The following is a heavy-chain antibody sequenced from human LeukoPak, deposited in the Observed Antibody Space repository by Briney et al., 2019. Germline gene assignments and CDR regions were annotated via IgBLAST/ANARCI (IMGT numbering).Heavy chain of an antibody. J-gene: IGHJ6*03. D-gene: IGHD1-26*01. CDR3: AKKGYSGSFVHYYYYYMDV. CDR2: ISWDGGST. V-gene: IGHV3-43D*03. Sequence: GGSLRLSCAASGFTFDDYAMHWVRQAPGKGLEWVSLISWDGGSTYHADSVKGRFTISRDNSKNTLYLQMNSLRAEDTAVYYCAKKGYSGSFVHYYYYYMDVWGKGTTVTISS. CDR1: GFTFDDYA.